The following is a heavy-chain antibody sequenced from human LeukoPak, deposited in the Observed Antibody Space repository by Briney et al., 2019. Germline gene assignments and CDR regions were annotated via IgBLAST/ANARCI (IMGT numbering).Heavy chain of an antibody. CDR2: ISGSGGST. CDR1: GFTFSSYA. Sequence: GGSLRLSCAASGFTFSSYAMSWVRQAPGKGLEWVSAISGSGGSTYYADSVKGRFTISRDNSKNTLYLQMNSLRAEDTAVYYCAKDDGIVVVPAALSALDYWGQGTLVTVSS. CDR3: AKDDGIVVVPAALSALDY. V-gene: IGHV3-23*01. J-gene: IGHJ4*02. D-gene: IGHD2-2*01.